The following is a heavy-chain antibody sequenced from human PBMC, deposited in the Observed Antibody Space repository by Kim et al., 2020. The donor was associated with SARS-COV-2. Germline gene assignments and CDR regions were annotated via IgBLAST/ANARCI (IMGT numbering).Heavy chain of an antibody. V-gene: IGHV1-8*01. CDR3: ATRGSYWPADDY. Sequence: ASVKVSCKASGYTFTSYDINWVRQATGQGLEWMGWMNPNSGNTGYAQKFQGRVTMTRNTSISTAYMELSSLRSEDTAVYYCATRGSYWPADDYWGQGTLVTVSS. D-gene: IGHD1-26*01. CDR1: GYTFTSYD. J-gene: IGHJ4*02. CDR2: MNPNSGNT.